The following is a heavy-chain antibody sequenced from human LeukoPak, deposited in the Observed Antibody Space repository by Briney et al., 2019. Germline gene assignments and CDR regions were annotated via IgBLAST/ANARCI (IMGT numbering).Heavy chain of an antibody. CDR3: ARAARGYYEAEIFDY. CDR1: GFTFSSYS. J-gene: IGHJ4*02. CDR2: ISSSSSYI. Sequence: GGSLRLSCAASGFTFSSYSMNWVRQAPGKGLEWVSSISSSSSYIYYADSVKGRFTISRDNAKNSLYLQMNSLRAEDTAVYYCARAARGYYEAEIFDYWGQGTLVTVSS. D-gene: IGHD1-26*01. V-gene: IGHV3-21*03.